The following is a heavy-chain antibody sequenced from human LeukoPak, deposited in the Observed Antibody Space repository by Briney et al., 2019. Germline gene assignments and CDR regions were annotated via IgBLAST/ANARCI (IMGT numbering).Heavy chain of an antibody. D-gene: IGHD3-3*01. CDR1: GFTFSSYG. CDR3: ARDRRGYYDFWSGFCYFDY. V-gene: IGHV3-33*08. J-gene: IGHJ4*02. CDR2: IWYGGSNK. Sequence: GGSRRLSCAASGFTFSSYGMHWVRQAPGKGLEWVAVIWYGGSNKYYADSVKGRFTISRENAKNSLYLQMNSLRAGDTAVYYCARDRRGYYDFWSGFCYFDYWGQGTLVTVSS.